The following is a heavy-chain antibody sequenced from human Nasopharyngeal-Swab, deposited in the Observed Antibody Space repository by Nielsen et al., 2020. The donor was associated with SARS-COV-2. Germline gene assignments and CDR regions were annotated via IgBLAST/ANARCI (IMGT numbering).Heavy chain of an antibody. CDR3: TTDSKRLRQWLVLDYYYMDV. CDR1: GSTSSNPW. V-gene: IGHV3-15*01. D-gene: IGHD6-19*01. CDR2: MKGETDGGTT. J-gene: IGHJ6*03. Sequence: GGPLRLPCPASGSTSSNPWNRRVRQAPAERLEWVGRMKGETDGGTTDYAAPVKGRFTIQRDDSKNTLYLQMNSLKTEDTAVYYCTTDSKRLRQWLVLDYYYMDVWGKGTTVTVSS.